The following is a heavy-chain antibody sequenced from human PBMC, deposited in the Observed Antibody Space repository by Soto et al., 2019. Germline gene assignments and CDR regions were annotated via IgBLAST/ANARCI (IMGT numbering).Heavy chain of an antibody. J-gene: IGHJ4*02. Sequence: SETLSLTCTVSGGSISSYYWSWIRQPPGKGLEWIGYIYYSGSTNYNPSLKSRVTISVDTSKNQFSLKLSSVTAADTAVYYCARGESYYDILTGYYIYYFDYWGQGTLVTVS. D-gene: IGHD3-9*01. CDR3: ARGESYYDILTGYYIYYFDY. CDR1: GGSISSYY. CDR2: IYYSGST. V-gene: IGHV4-59*01.